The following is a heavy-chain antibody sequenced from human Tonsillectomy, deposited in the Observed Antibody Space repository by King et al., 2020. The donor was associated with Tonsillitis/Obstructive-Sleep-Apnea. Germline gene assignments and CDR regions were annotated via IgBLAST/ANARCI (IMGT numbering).Heavy chain of an antibody. J-gene: IGHJ6*03. D-gene: IGHD6-25*01. V-gene: IGHV3-49*05. Sequence: VQLVESGGGLVKPGRSLRLSCTASGFTFGNYAMSWFRQAPGKGLEWVGFIRSKAYGGTTEYAASVKGRFTISRDDSKSIAYLQMNSLKTEDTAVYYCTRDREIVAAWVSYYYMDVWGKGTTVTVSS. CDR1: GFTFGNYA. CDR3: TRDREIVAAWVSYYYMDV. CDR2: IRSKAYGGTT.